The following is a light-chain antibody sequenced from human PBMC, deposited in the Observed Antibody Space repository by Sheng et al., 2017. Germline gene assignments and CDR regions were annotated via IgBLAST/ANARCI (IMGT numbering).Light chain of an antibody. Sequence: IVMTQSPATLSVSPGERATLSCRASQSVNNNLAWYQQKPGQAPRLLIYGASNRATGIPARFSGSGSGTDFSLTISSLGPEDFAVYYCHQRFNWPLTFGGGTKVEIK. V-gene: IGKV3-11*01. CDR1: QSVNNN. CDR2: GAS. J-gene: IGKJ4*01. CDR3: HQRFNWPLT.